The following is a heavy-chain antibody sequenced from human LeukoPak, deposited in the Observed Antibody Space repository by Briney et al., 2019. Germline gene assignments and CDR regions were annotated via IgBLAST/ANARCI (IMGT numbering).Heavy chain of an antibody. CDR2: TYYRSKWYN. J-gene: IGHJ6*02. CDR3: ARGGPYNWNDARYYYYGMDV. CDR1: GDSVSSNSAA. V-gene: IGHV6-1*01. Sequence: SQTLSLTCAISGDSVSSNSAAWNWIRQSPSRGLEWLGRTYYRSKWYNDYAVSVKSRITINPDTSKNQFSLQLNSVTPEDTAMYYCARGGPYNWNDARYYYYGMDVWGQGTTVTVSS. D-gene: IGHD1-1*01.